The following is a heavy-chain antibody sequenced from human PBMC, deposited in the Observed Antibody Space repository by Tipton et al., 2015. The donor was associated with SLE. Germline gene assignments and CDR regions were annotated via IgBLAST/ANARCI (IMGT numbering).Heavy chain of an antibody. CDR2: IYRGGLRT. V-gene: IGHV3-23*03. Sequence: LSCSASGFTFSSYPMNWVRQAPGKGLEWVSLIYRGGLRTDYADSVRGRITISREDSMNTLYLHMNSRRVEDTAVYFCVQGCTGGRGYFRGGWGQGTRVTVSS. CDR3: VQGCTGGRGYFRGG. CDR1: GFTFSSYP. D-gene: IGHD2-8*02. J-gene: IGHJ4*02.